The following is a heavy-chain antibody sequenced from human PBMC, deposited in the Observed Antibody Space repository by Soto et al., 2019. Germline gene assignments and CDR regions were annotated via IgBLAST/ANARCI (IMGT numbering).Heavy chain of an antibody. CDR2: IYYSGST. V-gene: IGHV4-59*01. D-gene: IGHD6-19*01. Sequence: SETLSLTCTVSGGSISSYYWSWIRQPPGKGLEWIGYIYYSGSTNYNPSLKSRVTISVDTSKNQFSLKLSSVTAADTAVYYCSEEQYGVDYWGQGTLVTVSS. CDR3: SEEQYGVDY. J-gene: IGHJ4*02. CDR1: GGSISSYY.